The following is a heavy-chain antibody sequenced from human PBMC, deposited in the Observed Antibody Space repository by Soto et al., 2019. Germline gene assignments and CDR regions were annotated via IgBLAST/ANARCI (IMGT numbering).Heavy chain of an antibody. J-gene: IGHJ4*02. D-gene: IGHD5-18*01. CDR3: AKLQVYSYGPGAYFDY. CDR1: GFTFSSYA. V-gene: IGHV3-23*01. CDR2: ISGSGGST. Sequence: EVQLLESGGGLVQPGGSLRLSCAASGFTFSSYAMSWVRQAPGKGLEWVSAISGSGGSTDYVDSVKGRFTISRDNSKNTLYLQMNSLRAEDTAVYYCAKLQVYSYGPGAYFDYWGQGTLVTVSS.